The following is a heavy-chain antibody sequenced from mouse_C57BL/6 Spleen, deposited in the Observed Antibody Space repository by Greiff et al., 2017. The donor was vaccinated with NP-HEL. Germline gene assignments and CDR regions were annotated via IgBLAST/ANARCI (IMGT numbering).Heavy chain of an antibody. D-gene: IGHD1-1*01. Sequence: VQLQQSGAELVKPGASVKMSCKASGYTFTSYWITWVKQRPGQGLEWIGDISPGSGSTNYNEKFKSQATLTVDTSSSTAYMQLSSLTSEDSAVYYCARRVLRFYYFDYWGQGTTLTVSS. V-gene: IGHV1-55*01. CDR3: ARRVLRFYYFDY. J-gene: IGHJ2*01. CDR2: ISPGSGST. CDR1: GYTFTSYW.